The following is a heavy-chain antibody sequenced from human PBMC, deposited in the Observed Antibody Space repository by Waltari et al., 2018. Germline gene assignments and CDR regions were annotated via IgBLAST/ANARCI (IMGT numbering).Heavy chain of an antibody. Sequence: QVQLVQSGAEVKKPGSSVTVSCKASGGTFSSYAISWVRQAPGQGLEWMGGIIPIFGTANYAQKFQGRVTITADESTSTAYMELSSLRSEDTAVYYCARERNDILTEPNWFDPWGQGTLVTVSS. CDR1: GGTFSSYA. V-gene: IGHV1-69*01. CDR2: IIPIFGTA. J-gene: IGHJ5*02. D-gene: IGHD3-9*01. CDR3: ARERNDILTEPNWFDP.